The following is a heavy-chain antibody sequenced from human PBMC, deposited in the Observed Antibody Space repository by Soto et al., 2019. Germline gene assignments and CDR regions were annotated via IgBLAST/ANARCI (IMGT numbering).Heavy chain of an antibody. V-gene: IGHV4-31*03. CDR1: GDSISSGINY. J-gene: IGHJ4*02. CDR2: IFYSGGT. D-gene: IGHD3-10*01. Sequence: QVQLQESGPGLVKPSQTLSLTCTVSGDSISSGINYWSWIRQHPGKGLEWMAYIFYSGGTYYNPSLESRVTISGDTSNNHCALNLRSVTAVGTAVYYCARASWSFYYFVYWGQGTLVTVSS. CDR3: ARASWSFYYFVY.